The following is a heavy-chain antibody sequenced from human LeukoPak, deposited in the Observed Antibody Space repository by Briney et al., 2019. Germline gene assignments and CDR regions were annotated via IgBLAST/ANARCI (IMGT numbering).Heavy chain of an antibody. CDR3: ARDRYGDYAYDY. D-gene: IGHD4-17*01. V-gene: IGHV3-48*01. Sequence: GGSLRPSCAASGFTVSSNYMSWVREAPGKGLEGGSYISSGGNNIYYAESVKGRFTIYRDDDQRTLYVQMNSLRAVDTAVYYCARDRYGDYAYDYWGQGTLVTVSS. CDR1: GFTVSSNY. CDR2: ISSGGNNI. J-gene: IGHJ4*02.